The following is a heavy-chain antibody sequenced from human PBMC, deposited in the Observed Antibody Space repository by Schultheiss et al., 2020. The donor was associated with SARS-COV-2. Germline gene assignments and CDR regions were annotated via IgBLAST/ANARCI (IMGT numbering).Heavy chain of an antibody. V-gene: IGHV3-21*04. CDR1: GFTFSSYS. Sequence: GVLKLSCAASGFTFSSYSMNWVRQAPGKGLEWVSSISSSSSYIYYADSVKGRFTISRDNAKNSLYLQMNSLRAEDTAVYYCARGRGGVPAAIFRGWFDPWGQGTLVTVSS. CDR3: ARGRGGVPAAIFRGWFDP. CDR2: ISSSSSYI. J-gene: IGHJ5*02. D-gene: IGHD2-2*02.